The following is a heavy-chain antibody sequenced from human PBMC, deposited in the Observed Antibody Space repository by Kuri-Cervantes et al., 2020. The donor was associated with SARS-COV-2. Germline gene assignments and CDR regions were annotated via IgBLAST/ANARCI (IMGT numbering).Heavy chain of an antibody. CDR3: ARAELGLGWFFDL. CDR2: INHSGST. CDR1: GGSLSYYY. V-gene: IGHV4-34*01. J-gene: IGHJ2*01. D-gene: IGHD6-13*01. Sequence: SETLSLTCEVYGGSLSYYYWSWVRQPPGKGLERIGEINHSGSTNYNPSLKSRVTISGDTSKNQFSLKLSSVTAADTAVYYCARAELGLGWFFDLWGRGTLVTVSS.